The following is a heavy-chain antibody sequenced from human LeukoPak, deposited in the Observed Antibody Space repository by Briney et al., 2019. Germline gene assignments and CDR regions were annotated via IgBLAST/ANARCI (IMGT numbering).Heavy chain of an antibody. Sequence: GGSLRLSCAASGFTFNTYTMYWVRQAPGKGLEWVSGIRNSDGSTYYADSVKGRFTISTDNSKNTLYLQMNSLRAEDTAVYYCAKGPVWFDPWGQGTLVTVSS. CDR2: IRNSDGST. CDR1: GFTFNTYT. CDR3: AKGPVWFDP. V-gene: IGHV3-23*01. J-gene: IGHJ5*02.